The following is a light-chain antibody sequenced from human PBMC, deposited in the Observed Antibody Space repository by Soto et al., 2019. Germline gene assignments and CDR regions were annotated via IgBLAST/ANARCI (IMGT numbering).Light chain of an antibody. Sequence: EIVVTQAPGTLSFSPGERATLSCRASQSFGSTYIAWYQQNPGQAPRLRIYGASSRATGIPDRFSGSGSGTDYALTPSRLEPGAFAVYVWQQYGRSPPFTFGQGTKVEIK. CDR2: GAS. J-gene: IGKJ2*01. CDR3: QQYGRSPPFT. V-gene: IGKV3-20*01. CDR1: QSFGSTY.